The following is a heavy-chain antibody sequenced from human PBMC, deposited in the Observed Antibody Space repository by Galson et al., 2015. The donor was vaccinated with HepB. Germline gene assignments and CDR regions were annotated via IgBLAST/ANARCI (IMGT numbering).Heavy chain of an antibody. Sequence: SETLSLTCTVSGGSISSYYWSWIRQPPGKGLEWMGYISYTGSTNYNPSIKSRVTISVDTSKNQFSLRLTSVTAADTAVYYCARGGGWSSPPAHWGQGTLVTVSS. CDR1: GGSISSYY. CDR3: ARGGGWSSPPAH. V-gene: IGHV4-59*01. D-gene: IGHD6-13*01. CDR2: ISYTGST. J-gene: IGHJ4*02.